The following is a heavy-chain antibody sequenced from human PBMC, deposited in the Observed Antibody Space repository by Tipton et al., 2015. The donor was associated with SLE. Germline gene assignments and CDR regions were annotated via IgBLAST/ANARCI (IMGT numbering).Heavy chain of an antibody. V-gene: IGHV4-34*01. D-gene: IGHD5-12*01. Sequence: TLSLTCAVYGGSFSGYYWSWIRQPPGKGLEWIGEINHSGSTNYNPSLKSRVTISVDTSKNQFSLKLSSVTAADTAVYYCARVGYSGYDPGARFDPWGQGTLVTVSS. CDR3: ARVGYSGYDPGARFDP. CDR1: GGSFSGYY. CDR2: INHSGST. J-gene: IGHJ5*02.